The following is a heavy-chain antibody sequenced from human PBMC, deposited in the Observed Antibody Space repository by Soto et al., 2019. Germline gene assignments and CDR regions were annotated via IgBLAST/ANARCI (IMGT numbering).Heavy chain of an antibody. J-gene: IGHJ3*02. Sequence: SETLSLTCAVSGGSISSGNYYWSWIRQPPGKGLEWIGYIYYSGSTNYNPSLKSRVTISVDTSKNQFSLKLSSVAAADTAVYYCASTSCYARVCAFDIWGQGTMVTVSS. CDR2: IYYSGST. CDR1: GGSISSGNYY. V-gene: IGHV4-61*01. D-gene: IGHD2-2*01. CDR3: ASTSCYARVCAFDI.